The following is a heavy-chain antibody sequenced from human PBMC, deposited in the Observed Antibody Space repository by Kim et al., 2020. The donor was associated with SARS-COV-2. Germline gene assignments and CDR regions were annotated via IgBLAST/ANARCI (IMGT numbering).Heavy chain of an antibody. CDR3: ARQPRRYSSSPEGWFDP. D-gene: IGHD6-6*01. CDR1: GYTFTSYY. V-gene: IGHV1-46*01. Sequence: ASVKVSCKASGYTFTSYYMHWVRQAPGQGLEWMGIINPSGGSTSYAQKFQGRVTMTRDTSTSTVYMELSSLRSEDTAVYYCARQPRRYSSSPEGWFDPWGQGTLVTVSS. CDR2: INPSGGST. J-gene: IGHJ5*02.